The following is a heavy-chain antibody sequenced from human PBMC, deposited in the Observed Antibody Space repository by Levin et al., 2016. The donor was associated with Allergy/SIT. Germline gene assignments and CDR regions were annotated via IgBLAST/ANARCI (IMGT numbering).Heavy chain of an antibody. D-gene: IGHD3-3*01. Sequence: SQTLSLTCAVYGGSFSGYYWSWIRQPPGKGLEWIGEINHSGSTNYNPSLKSRVTISVDTSKNQFSLKLSSVTAADTAVYYCARVYRFGITIFGYYGMDVWGQGTTVTVSS. V-gene: IGHV4-34*01. CDR1: GGSFSGYY. CDR3: ARVYRFGITIFGYYGMDV. J-gene: IGHJ6*02. CDR2: INHSGST.